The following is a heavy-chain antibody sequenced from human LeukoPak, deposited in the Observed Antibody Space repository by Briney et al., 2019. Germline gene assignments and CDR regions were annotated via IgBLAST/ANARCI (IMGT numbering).Heavy chain of an antibody. Sequence: PGGSLRLSCAASGFTFSTYAMTWVRQAPGKGLEWVSSISGDGGYTYYADFVKGRFTISRDNFNNTLYLPMNSLRAEDTAVYYCAKGLDGSGSYSLLDYWGQGTLVTVSS. V-gene: IGHV3-23*01. CDR1: GFTFSTYA. CDR3: AKGLDGSGSYSLLDY. D-gene: IGHD3-10*01. J-gene: IGHJ4*02. CDR2: ISGDGGYT.